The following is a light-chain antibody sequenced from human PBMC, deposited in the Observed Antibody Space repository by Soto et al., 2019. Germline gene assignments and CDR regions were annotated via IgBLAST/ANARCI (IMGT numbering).Light chain of an antibody. CDR3: SSYASSSARV. Sequence: QSALTQPASVSGSPGQSITISCTGTSSDVGGYNYVSWYQQHPGKAPKLRIYDVSNRPSGVSNRFSGSKSGNTASLTISGRQAEYEADYYCSSYASSSARVFGGGTKLTVL. CDR1: SSDVGGYNY. CDR2: DVS. V-gene: IGLV2-14*01. J-gene: IGLJ3*02.